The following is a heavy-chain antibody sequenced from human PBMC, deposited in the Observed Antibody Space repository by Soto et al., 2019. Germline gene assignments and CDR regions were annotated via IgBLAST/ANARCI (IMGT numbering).Heavy chain of an antibody. CDR2: ISSSSSTI. D-gene: IGHD4-17*01. J-gene: IGHJ1*01. Sequence: GGSLRLSCAASGFTFSSYSMNWVRQAPGKGLEWVSYISSSSSTIYYADSVKGRFTISRDNAKNSLYLQMNSLRAEDTAVYYCASRTTVTTLLGTGGFQHWGQGTLVTVSS. V-gene: IGHV3-48*01. CDR3: ASRTTVTTLLGTGGFQH. CDR1: GFTFSSYS.